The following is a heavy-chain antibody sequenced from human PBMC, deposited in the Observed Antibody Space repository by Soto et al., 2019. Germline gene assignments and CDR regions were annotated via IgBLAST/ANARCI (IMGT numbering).Heavy chain of an antibody. CDR1: GYTFATYD. CDR2: MNPNSDNT. CDR3: ARSDGYNFNRLDS. D-gene: IGHD2-21*01. V-gene: IGHV1-8*01. J-gene: IGHJ5*01. Sequence: QVQLVQSGAEVKTPGASVKVSCKASGYTFATYDINWVRQAPGQGLEWMGWMNPNSDNTGYAQKFQGRLNITRDTALSVAHMELISLRNEDTAVYYCARSDGYNFNRLDSWGQGTLVTVSA.